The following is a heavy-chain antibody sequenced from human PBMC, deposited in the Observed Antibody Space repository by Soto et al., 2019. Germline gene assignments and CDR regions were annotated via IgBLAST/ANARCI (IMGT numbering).Heavy chain of an antibody. V-gene: IGHV4-4*02. CDR1: GGSISSSNW. D-gene: IGHD5-18*01. CDR2: IYHSGIT. J-gene: IGHJ1*01. CDR3: ARTGRFSYGYREY. Sequence: SETLSLTCAVSGGSISSSNWWSWVRPPPGKGLEWIGEIYHSGITNYNPSLKSRVTISVDKSKNQFSLKLSSVTAADTAVYYCARTGRFSYGYREYWGHGTLVSVSA.